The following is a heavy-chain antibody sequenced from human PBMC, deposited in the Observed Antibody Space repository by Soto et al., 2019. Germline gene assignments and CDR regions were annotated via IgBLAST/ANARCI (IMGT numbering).Heavy chain of an antibody. J-gene: IGHJ6*02. V-gene: IGHV3-23*01. Sequence: VGSLRLSCAASGFTFSSYAMSWVRQAPGKGLEWVSAISGSGGSTYYADSVKGRFTISRDNSKNTLYLQMNSLRAEDTAVYYCAKDPPRYDFWSGYSTYGMDVWGQGTTVTVSS. D-gene: IGHD3-3*01. CDR1: GFTFSSYA. CDR3: AKDPPRYDFWSGYSTYGMDV. CDR2: ISGSGGST.